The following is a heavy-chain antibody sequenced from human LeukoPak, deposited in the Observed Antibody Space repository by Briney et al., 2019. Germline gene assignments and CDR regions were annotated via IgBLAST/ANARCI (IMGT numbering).Heavy chain of an antibody. D-gene: IGHD4-17*01. CDR3: AKVPITVTHVYYGMDV. J-gene: IGHJ6*02. CDR2: ISGSGGST. Sequence: GGSLRLSCAASGFTFSSYAMSWVRQAPGKGLEWVSAISGSGGSTYYADSVKGRFTISRDNSKNTLYLQMNSLRAEDTAVYYCAKVPITVTHVYYGMDVCGQGTTVTVSS. CDR1: GFTFSSYA. V-gene: IGHV3-23*01.